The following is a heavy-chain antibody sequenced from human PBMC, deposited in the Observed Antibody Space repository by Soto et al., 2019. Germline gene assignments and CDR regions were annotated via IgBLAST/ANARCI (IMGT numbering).Heavy chain of an antibody. J-gene: IGHJ4*02. D-gene: IGHD1-20*01. CDR2: VFYTGFT. Sequence: SETLSLTCAVSGASISGSYYYWAWLRQSPGKGPEWIGSVFYTGFTPYNPSLESRVSVTVDTSKSQFSLKLSAVTAADTAVYYCATSQKGYNWNYFDHWGQGALVTVSS. CDR3: ATSQKGYNWNYFDH. V-gene: IGHV4-39*01. CDR1: GASISGSYYY.